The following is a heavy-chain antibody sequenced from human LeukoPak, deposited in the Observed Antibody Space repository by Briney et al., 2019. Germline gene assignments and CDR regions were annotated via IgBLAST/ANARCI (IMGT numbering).Heavy chain of an antibody. CDR2: IYYSGRD. Sequence: ASETLPLTCIVSGASITSYYWSWIRQPPGKGLEWVGNIYYSGRDNYNPSLKSRVTVSLDTSKNQVSLKLSSVTAADTAVYYCARAQPLYRSGSYYIGSNWFDPWGQGTLVTVSS. D-gene: IGHD3-10*01. CDR3: ARAQPLYRSGSYYIGSNWFDP. V-gene: IGHV4-59*12. J-gene: IGHJ5*02. CDR1: GASITSYY.